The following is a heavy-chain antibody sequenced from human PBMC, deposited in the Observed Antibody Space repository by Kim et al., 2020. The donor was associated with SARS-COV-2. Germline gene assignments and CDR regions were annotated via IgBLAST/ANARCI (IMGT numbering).Heavy chain of an antibody. CDR3: ARDLLGPYDSSGYYVPNFDY. CDR2: IIPILGIA. D-gene: IGHD3-22*01. Sequence: SVKVSCKASGGTFSSYAISWVRQAPGQGLEWMGRIIPILGIANYAQKFQGRVTITADKSTSTAYMELSSLRSEDTAVYYCARDLLGPYDSSGYYVPNFDYWGQGTLVTVSS. V-gene: IGHV1-69*04. CDR1: GGTFSSYA. J-gene: IGHJ4*02.